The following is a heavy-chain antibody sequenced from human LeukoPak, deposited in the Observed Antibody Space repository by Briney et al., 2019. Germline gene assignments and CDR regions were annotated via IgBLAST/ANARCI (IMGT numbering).Heavy chain of an antibody. Sequence: GGSLRLSCAASGFTFSSYAMSWVRQAPGTGLEWVSAISGSGGSTYYADSVKGRFTISRDNSKNTLYLQMNSLRAEDTAVYYCAKDSKVTMVRGVHFDYWGQGTLVTVSS. V-gene: IGHV3-23*01. J-gene: IGHJ4*02. CDR3: AKDSKVTMVRGVHFDY. CDR1: GFTFSSYA. CDR2: ISGSGGST. D-gene: IGHD3-10*01.